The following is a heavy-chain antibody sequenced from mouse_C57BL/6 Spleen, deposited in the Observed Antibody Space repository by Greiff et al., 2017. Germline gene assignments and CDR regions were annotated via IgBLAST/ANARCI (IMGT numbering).Heavy chain of an antibody. Sequence: QVQLQQPGAELVKPGASVKLSCKASGYTFTSYWMHWVKQRPGQGLEWIGMIHPNSGSTNYNEKFKSKATLTVDKSSSTAYMQLSSLTSEDSAVYYCALYYDYGDFDYWGQGTTLTVSS. CDR2: IHPNSGST. CDR1: GYTFTSYW. CDR3: ALYYDYGDFDY. J-gene: IGHJ2*01. D-gene: IGHD2-4*01. V-gene: IGHV1-64*01.